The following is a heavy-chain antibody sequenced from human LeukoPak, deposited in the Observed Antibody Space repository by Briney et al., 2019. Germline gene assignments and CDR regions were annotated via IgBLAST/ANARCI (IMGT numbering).Heavy chain of an antibody. D-gene: IGHD2-2*01. CDR2: IYYSGST. V-gene: IGHV4-31*11. CDR3: ARAVPAAIFSGSWIFDY. J-gene: IGHJ4*02. CDR1: GGSFRGYY. Sequence: KASETLSLTCAVYGGSFRGYYWSWIRQHPGKGLEWIGYIYYSGSTYYNPSLKSRVTISVDTSKNQFSLKLSSVTAADTAVYYCARAVPAAIFSGSWIFDYWGQGTLVTVSS.